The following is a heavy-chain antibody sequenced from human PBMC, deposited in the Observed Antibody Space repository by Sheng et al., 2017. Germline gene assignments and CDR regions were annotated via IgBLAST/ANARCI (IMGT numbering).Heavy chain of an antibody. CDR2: ISYDGSNK. CDR3: AREGEDSTSWYSHYCDY. Sequence: QVQLVESGGGVVQPGRSLRLSCAASGFTFSSYAVHWVRQAPGKGLEWVAVISYDGSNKYYADSVKGRFTISRENSKNMLYVQLNSLRIEDTAVYYCAREGEDSTSWYSHYCDYWGQGTLVTVSS. CDR1: GFTFSSYA. J-gene: IGHJ4*02. D-gene: IGHD6-13*01. V-gene: IGHV3-30*04.